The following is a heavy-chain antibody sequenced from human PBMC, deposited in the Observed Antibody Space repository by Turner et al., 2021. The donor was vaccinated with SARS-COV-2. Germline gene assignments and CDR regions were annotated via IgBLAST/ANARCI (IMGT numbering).Heavy chain of an antibody. CDR1: GFTFSTYG. CDR2: ISYHGSNK. J-gene: IGHJ4*02. Sequence: QVQLVESGGGVVQPGRSLILSCVAYGFTFSTYGMHWVRQAPGKGLEWVAVISYHGSNKYYADSVKGRFTISRDNSKNTLYLQMNSLRAEDTAVYYCAKDHVTVAAYFDYWGQGTLVTVSS. V-gene: IGHV3-30*18. CDR3: AKDHVTVAAYFDY. D-gene: IGHD6-19*01.